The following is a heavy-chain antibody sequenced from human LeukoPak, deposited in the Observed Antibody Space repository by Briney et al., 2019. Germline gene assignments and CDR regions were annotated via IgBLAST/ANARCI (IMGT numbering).Heavy chain of an antibody. CDR1: GFTVSINY. V-gene: IGHV3-53*01. J-gene: IGHJ4*02. Sequence: HPGGSLRLSCAASGFTVSINYMSWVRQAPGKGLEWVSVIDNGGSTYYADSVKGRFTISRDNSKNTVYLQMNSLRAEDTAVYYCARDGSSRSLGNWGQGTLVSVSS. CDR3: ARDGSSRSLGN. CDR2: IDNGGST.